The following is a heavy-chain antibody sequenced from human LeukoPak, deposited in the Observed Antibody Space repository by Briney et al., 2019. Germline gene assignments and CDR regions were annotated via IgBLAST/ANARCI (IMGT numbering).Heavy chain of an antibody. Sequence: SETLSLTCTVSGGSINNYYWTWVRQPPGKGLEWIGYVSYMRTTNYNPSLKSRVTISIDTSGKQFSLKLSSATAADTALYYCARSHLVSGYYYYYYMDVWGKGTTVTVSS. CDR3: ARSHLVSGYYYYYYMDV. CDR1: GGSINNYY. V-gene: IGHV4-59*08. CDR2: VSYMRTT. J-gene: IGHJ6*03. D-gene: IGHD3-3*01.